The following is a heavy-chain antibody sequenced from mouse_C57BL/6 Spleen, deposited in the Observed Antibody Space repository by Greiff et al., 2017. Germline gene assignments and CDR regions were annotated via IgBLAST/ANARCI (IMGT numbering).Heavy chain of an antibody. D-gene: IGHD2-3*01. CDR3: ARSPYDGYYYFDY. Sequence: VQLQQSGTELVKPGASVKLSCKASGYTFTSYWMHWVKQRPGQGLEWIGNINPSNGGTNYNEKFKSKATLTVDKSSRTAYMQLSSLTSEDAAVYYCARSPYDGYYYFDYWGQGTTLTVSS. J-gene: IGHJ2*01. V-gene: IGHV1-53*01. CDR1: GYTFTSYW. CDR2: INPSNGGT.